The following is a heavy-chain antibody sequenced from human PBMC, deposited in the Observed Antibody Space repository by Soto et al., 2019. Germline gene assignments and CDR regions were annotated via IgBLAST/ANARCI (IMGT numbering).Heavy chain of an antibody. Sequence: ASVKVSCKASGYTVTSYAMHWVRQAPGQRLEWMGWINAGNGNTKYSQKFQGRVTSTRDTSASTAYMELSSLRSEDTAVYYCARDSPLAVAHNWFDPWGQGTLVTVSS. CDR3: ARDSPLAVAHNWFDP. V-gene: IGHV1-3*01. CDR1: GYTVTSYA. J-gene: IGHJ5*02. D-gene: IGHD6-19*01. CDR2: INAGNGNT.